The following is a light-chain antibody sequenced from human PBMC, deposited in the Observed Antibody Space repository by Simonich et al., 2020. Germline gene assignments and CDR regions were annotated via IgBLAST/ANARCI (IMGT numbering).Light chain of an antibody. V-gene: IGLV3-25*03. J-gene: IGLJ3*02. CDR2: KDS. CDR3: QSADSSGTYRV. Sequence: SYELTQPPSVSVSPGQTARITCSGDALPKQYAYCYQQQPGQAPVRVIYKDSERPSGIPERFSGSSSGTTVTLTISGVQAEDEADYYCQSADSSGTYRVFGGGTKLTVL. CDR1: ALPKQY.